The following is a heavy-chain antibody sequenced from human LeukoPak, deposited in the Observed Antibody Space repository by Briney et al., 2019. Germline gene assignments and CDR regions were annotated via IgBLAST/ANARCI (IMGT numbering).Heavy chain of an antibody. CDR2: INHSGST. Sequence: SETLSLTCAVYGGSFSGYYWSWIRQPPGKGLEWIGEINHSGSTNYNPSLKSRVTISVDTSKNQFSLKLGSVTAADTAVYYCARMKMRELRANFDYWGQGTLVTVSS. V-gene: IGHV4-34*01. D-gene: IGHD1-26*01. CDR1: GGSFSGYY. CDR3: ARMKMRELRANFDY. J-gene: IGHJ4*02.